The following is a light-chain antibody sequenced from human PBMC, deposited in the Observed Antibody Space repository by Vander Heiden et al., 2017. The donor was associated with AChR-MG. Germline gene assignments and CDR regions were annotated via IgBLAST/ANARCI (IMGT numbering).Light chain of an antibody. Sequence: QLVLTQSPSASASLGASVKLTCTLSSGHSSYAIAWHQQQPEKGPGYLMKLNSDGSHSKGDGIPDRFSGSSSGAGRYLTISSLQSEDEADYYCQTWGTGMGVFGTGTKVT. V-gene: IGLV4-69*01. CDR3: QTWGTGMGV. CDR2: LNSDGSH. CDR1: SGHSSYA. J-gene: IGLJ1*01.